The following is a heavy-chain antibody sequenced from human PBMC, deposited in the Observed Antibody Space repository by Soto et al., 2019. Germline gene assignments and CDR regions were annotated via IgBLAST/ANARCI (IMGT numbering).Heavy chain of an antibody. V-gene: IGHV1-2*04. CDR3: ARDSGQQLVGFYYYYGMDV. CDR1: GYTFTGYY. D-gene: IGHD6-13*01. Sequence: RASVKVSCKASGYTFTGYYMHWVRQAPGQGLEWMGWINPNSGGTNYAQKFQGWVTMTRDTSISTAYMELSRLRSDDTAVYYCARDSGQQLVGFYYYYGMDVWGQGTTVTVSS. J-gene: IGHJ6*02. CDR2: INPNSGGT.